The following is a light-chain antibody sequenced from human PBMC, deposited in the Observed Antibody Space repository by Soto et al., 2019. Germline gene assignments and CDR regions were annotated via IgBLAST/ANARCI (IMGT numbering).Light chain of an antibody. V-gene: IGLV1-47*01. CDR2: RSN. CDR3: AAWDDSLSGHVA. J-gene: IGLJ2*01. Sequence: QSVLTQPPSASRTPGQRVTISCSGSSSNIGINYVYWYQQLPGTAPKLLIYRSNQRPSGVPDRFSGSKSGTSASLAISVLRSEDEADYYCAAWDDSLSGHVAFGGGTKLTVL. CDR1: SSNIGINY.